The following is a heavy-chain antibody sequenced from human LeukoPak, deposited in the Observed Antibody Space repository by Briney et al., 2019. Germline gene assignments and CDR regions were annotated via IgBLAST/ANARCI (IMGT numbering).Heavy chain of an antibody. CDR1: GFTFSSYG. J-gene: IGHJ4*02. D-gene: IGHD2-2*01. Sequence: GGTLRLSCAASGFTFSSYGMSWVRQAPGKGLEWVSSISSSSSYIYYADSVKGRFTISRDNAKNSLYLQMNSLRAEDTAVYYCARDRRYCSSTSCYPDYYFDYWGQGTLVTVSS. CDR2: ISSSSSYI. V-gene: IGHV3-21*01. CDR3: ARDRRYCSSTSCYPDYYFDY.